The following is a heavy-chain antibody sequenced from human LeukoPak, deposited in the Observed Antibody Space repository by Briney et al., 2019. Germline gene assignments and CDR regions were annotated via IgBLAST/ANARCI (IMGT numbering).Heavy chain of an antibody. D-gene: IGHD3-22*01. CDR3: ASHDPSYYGSSGYFDANFDY. CDR1: GYTFTGYY. Sequence: ASVKVSCKASGYTFTGYYMHWVRQAPGQGLEWMGWINPNSGGTNYAQKFQGRVTMTRDTSISTAYMELSRLRSDDTAVYYCASHDPSYYGSSGYFDANFDYWGQGTLVTVSS. J-gene: IGHJ4*02. CDR2: INPNSGGT. V-gene: IGHV1-2*02.